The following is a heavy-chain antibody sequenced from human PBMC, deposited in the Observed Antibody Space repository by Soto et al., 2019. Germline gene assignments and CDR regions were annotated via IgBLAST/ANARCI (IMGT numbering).Heavy chain of an antibody. CDR1: GFTFSSYG. D-gene: IGHD2-15*01. J-gene: IGHJ4*02. Sequence: QVQLVESGGGVVQPGRSLRLSCAASGFTFSSYGMHWVRQAPGKGLEWVAVISYDGSNKYYADSVKGRFTISRDNSKNTLYLQMNSLRAEDTAVYYCAKEGLHYCSGGSCYLYYFDYWGQRTLVTVSS. CDR3: AKEGLHYCSGGSCYLYYFDY. V-gene: IGHV3-30*18. CDR2: ISYDGSNK.